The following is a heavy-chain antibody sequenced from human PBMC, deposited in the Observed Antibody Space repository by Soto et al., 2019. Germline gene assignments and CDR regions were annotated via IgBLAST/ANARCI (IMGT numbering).Heavy chain of an antibody. CDR2: IYYSGST. D-gene: IGHD3-22*01. J-gene: IGHJ4*02. V-gene: IGHV4-59*01. Sequence: SETLSLTCTVSGGSISSYYWSWIRQPPGKGLEWIGYIYYSGSTNYNPSLKSRVTISVDTSKNQFSLKLSSVTAVDTAVYYCARHYDSSGYPPIYYFDYWGQGTLVTVSS. CDR1: GGSISSYY. CDR3: ARHYDSSGYPPIYYFDY.